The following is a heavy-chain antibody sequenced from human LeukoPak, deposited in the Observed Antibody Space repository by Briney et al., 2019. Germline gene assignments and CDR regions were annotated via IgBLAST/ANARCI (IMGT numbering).Heavy chain of an antibody. J-gene: IGHJ2*01. Sequence: SGTLSLTCAVSSGSLSSSSLWSWVRPPPGKGLGWIGEIYHSGSTNYNPSLKSRVTISLDTSKNQFSLKLSSVTAADTAVYYCARRRYYDTGAYWYLDLWGRGTLVTVSP. CDR3: ARRRYYDTGAYWYLDL. CDR1: SGSLSSSSL. D-gene: IGHD3-22*01. CDR2: IYHSGST. V-gene: IGHV4-4*02.